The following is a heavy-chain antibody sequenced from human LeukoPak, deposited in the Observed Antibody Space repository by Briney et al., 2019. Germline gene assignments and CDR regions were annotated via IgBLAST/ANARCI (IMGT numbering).Heavy chain of an antibody. CDR1: GGSISSYY. V-gene: IGHV4-59*08. Sequence: SETLSLTCTVSGGSISSYYWSWIRQPPGKGLEWIGYIYYSGSTNYNPSLKSRVTISVDTSKNQFSLKLSSVTAADTAVYYCARGTRDSTDYWGQGTLVTVSS. J-gene: IGHJ4*02. CDR3: ARGTRDSTDY. D-gene: IGHD2-21*02. CDR2: IYYSGST.